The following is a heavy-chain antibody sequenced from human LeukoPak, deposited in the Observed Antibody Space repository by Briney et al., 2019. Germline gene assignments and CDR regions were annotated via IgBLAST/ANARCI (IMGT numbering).Heavy chain of an antibody. J-gene: IGHJ4*02. V-gene: IGHV3-21*01. CDR3: ARNSGHSVAEPAY. Sequence: PGGSLRLSCAASGFTFSSYSMNWVRQAPGKGLEWVSSITSSSTYMYYADSVKGRFTISRDNAKNSLYLQMNRLRAEDTAVYYCARNSGHSVAEPAYWGQGTLVTVSS. CDR2: ITSSSTYM. D-gene: IGHD1-26*01. CDR1: GFTFSSYS.